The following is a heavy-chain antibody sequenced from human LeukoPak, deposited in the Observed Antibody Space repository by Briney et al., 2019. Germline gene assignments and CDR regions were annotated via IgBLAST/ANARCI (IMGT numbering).Heavy chain of an antibody. V-gene: IGHV3-30*04. CDR3: AKGGGRWLQFYWYFDL. CDR1: GFTFSSSA. J-gene: IGHJ2*01. D-gene: IGHD5-24*01. Sequence: GGSLRLSCAASGFTFSSSAMHWVRQAPGKGLEWVAVISYDGSNKYYADSVKGRFTISRDNSKNTLYLQMNSLRAEDTAVYYCAKGGGRWLQFYWYFDLWGRGTLVTVSS. CDR2: ISYDGSNK.